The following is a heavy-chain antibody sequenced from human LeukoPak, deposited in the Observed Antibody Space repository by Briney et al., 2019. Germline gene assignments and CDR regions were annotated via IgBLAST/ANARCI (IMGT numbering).Heavy chain of an antibody. J-gene: IGHJ4*02. V-gene: IGHV4-59*01. CDR1: GGSISGYY. CDR3: AREYSSFEY. Sequence: SETLSLTCTVSGGSISGYYWHWIRQPPGMGLEWIGYINYSGSTGYKPSLKSRVTISVDTSNNQFSLNLRSVTAADTAVYYCAREYSSFEYWGQGILVTVSS. D-gene: IGHD3-22*01. CDR2: INYSGST.